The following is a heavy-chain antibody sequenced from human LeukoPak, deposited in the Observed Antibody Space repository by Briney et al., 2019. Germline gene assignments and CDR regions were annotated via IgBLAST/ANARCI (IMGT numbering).Heavy chain of an antibody. CDR1: GFTFNKYA. Sequence: GGALRLFCAASGFTFNKYALTWVRQAPGKGLEWVSRISDDDRTYYADSVKGRFTISRDNSKSTVYLQMNSLRVEDAAIYYCTKGGWNDDWGQGTLVIVSS. CDR2: ISDDDRT. D-gene: IGHD1-1*01. V-gene: IGHV3-23*01. CDR3: TKGGWNDD. J-gene: IGHJ4*02.